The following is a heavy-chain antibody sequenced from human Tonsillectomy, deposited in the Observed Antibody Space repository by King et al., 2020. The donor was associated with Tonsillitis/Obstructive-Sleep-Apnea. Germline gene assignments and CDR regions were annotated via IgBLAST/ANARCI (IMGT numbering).Heavy chain of an antibody. CDR1: GGSISSSSYY. D-gene: IGHD3-22*01. V-gene: IGHV4-39*01. Sequence: PLQESGPGLVKPSETLSLTCTVSGGSISSSSYYWGWIRQPPGKGLEWIGSIYYSGSTYYNPSLKSRVTISVDTSKNQFSLKLSSVTAADTAVYYCARLGYYDSSGYYSEGTFRKVNWFDPWGQGTLVTVSS. CDR2: IYYSGST. J-gene: IGHJ5*02. CDR3: ARLGYYDSSGYYSEGTFRKVNWFDP.